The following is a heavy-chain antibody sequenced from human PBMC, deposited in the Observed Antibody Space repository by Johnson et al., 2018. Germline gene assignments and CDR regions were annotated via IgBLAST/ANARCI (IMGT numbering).Heavy chain of an antibody. J-gene: IGHJ4*02. D-gene: IGHD6-13*01. V-gene: IGHV3-30*14. CDR1: GFIFSDYA. CDR2: ISPDGRNK. CDR3: ARALSSSWYAAY. Sequence: VQLVESGGGVVQPGRSLRLSCAASGFIFSDYAMHWVRQTPGKGLEWVAVISPDGRNKYYIDSVKGRFTFSRDNSRNTIHLEMDNLRTEDTAVYYCARALSSSWYAAYWGQGTLVTVSS.